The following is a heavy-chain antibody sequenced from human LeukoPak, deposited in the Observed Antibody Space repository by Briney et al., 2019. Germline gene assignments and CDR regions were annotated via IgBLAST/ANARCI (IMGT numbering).Heavy chain of an antibody. J-gene: IGHJ4*02. CDR3: AKDTTYYYDSSGYYSTDYFDY. CDR2: ISGSGGST. Sequence: GGSLRLSCAASGFTFSSYAMSWVRQAPGKGLEWVSAISGSGGSTYYADSVKGRFTISRENSKKTLYMQMNSLRAEDTAVYYCAKDTTYYYDSSGYYSTDYFDYWGQGTLVTVSS. D-gene: IGHD3-22*01. V-gene: IGHV3-23*01. CDR1: GFTFSSYA.